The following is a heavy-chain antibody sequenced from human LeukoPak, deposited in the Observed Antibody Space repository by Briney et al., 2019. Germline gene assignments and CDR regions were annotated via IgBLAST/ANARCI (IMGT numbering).Heavy chain of an antibody. V-gene: IGHV3-23*01. Sequence: GGSLRLSCVVSGFPFSSYAMSWVRQAPGKGLEWVSGISGSGDDTYYAASVKGRFIVSRDTSKNTLYLQMNSLRAEDTAVYYCAKGDDFWSGYDYWGQGTLVTVSS. CDR1: GFPFSSYA. J-gene: IGHJ4*02. CDR2: ISGSGDDT. CDR3: AKGDDFWSGYDY. D-gene: IGHD3-3*01.